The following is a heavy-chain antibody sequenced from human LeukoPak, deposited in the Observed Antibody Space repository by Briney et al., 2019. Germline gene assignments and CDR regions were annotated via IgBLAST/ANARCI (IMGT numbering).Heavy chain of an antibody. CDR3: ARPGIVGAPGYFHY. V-gene: IGHV4-39*01. J-gene: IGHJ4*02. CDR2: IYYSGST. D-gene: IGHD1-26*01. CDR1: GGSISSSSYY. Sequence: SETLSLTCTVSGGSISSSSYYWGWIRQPPGKGLEWIGSIYYSGSTYYNPSLKSRVTISVDTSKNQFSLKLSSVTAADTAVYYCARPGIVGAPGYFHYWGQGTLDTVSS.